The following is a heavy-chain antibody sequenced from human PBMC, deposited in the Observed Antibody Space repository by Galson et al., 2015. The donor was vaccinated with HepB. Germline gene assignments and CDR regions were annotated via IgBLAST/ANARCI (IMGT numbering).Heavy chain of an antibody. J-gene: IGHJ4*02. Sequence: SLRLSCAASGFTFSSYGMHWVRQAPGKGLEWVAVIWYDGSNKYYADSVKGRFTISRDNSKNTLYLQMNSLRAEDTAVYYCARDFRGWLAAGAVSFDYWGQGTLVTVSS. D-gene: IGHD6-13*01. CDR1: GFTFSSYG. CDR2: IWYDGSNK. CDR3: ARDFRGWLAAGAVSFDY. V-gene: IGHV3-33*08.